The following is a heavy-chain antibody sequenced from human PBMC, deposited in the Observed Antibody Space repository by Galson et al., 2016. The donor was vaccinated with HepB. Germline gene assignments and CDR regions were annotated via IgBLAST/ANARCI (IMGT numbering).Heavy chain of an antibody. CDR2: TYYRSKWYS. J-gene: IGHJ6*02. Sequence: CAISGDSVSSNSATWNWIRLSPSRGLEWLGRTYYRSKWYSDYALSVKGRITINADTSKSQFSLQLNSVTPEDTAVYYCARRTGNGFDVWGQGTTVTVSS. D-gene: IGHD1-1*01. CDR1: GDSVSSNSAT. V-gene: IGHV6-1*01. CDR3: ARRTGNGFDV.